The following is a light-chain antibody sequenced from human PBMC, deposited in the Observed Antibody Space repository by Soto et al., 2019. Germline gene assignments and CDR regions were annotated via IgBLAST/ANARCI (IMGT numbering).Light chain of an antibody. Sequence: QSALTQPRSVSGSPGQSVTISCTGTSSDVGGYNYVSWYQQHPGKAPTLMIYDVTKRPSGVPDRFSGSKSGNTASLTISGLQSEDDADYYCCSYAGNSLVFGGGTKLTV. CDR3: CSYAGNSLV. CDR2: DVT. J-gene: IGLJ2*01. CDR1: SSDVGGYNY. V-gene: IGLV2-11*01.